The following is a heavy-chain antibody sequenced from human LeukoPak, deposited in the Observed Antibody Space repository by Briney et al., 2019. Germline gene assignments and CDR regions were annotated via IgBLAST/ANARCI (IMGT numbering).Heavy chain of an antibody. V-gene: IGHV4-61*02. CDR1: GGSISSGSYY. CDR2: IYTSGST. D-gene: IGHD3-10*01. J-gene: IGHJ5*02. CDR3: ARTLWFGELLSWFDP. Sequence: PSQTLSLTCTVSGGSISSGSYYWSWIRQPAGKGLEWIGRIYTSGSTNYNPSLKSRVTISVDTSKNQFSLKLSSVTAAGTAVYYCARTLWFGELLSWFDPWGQGTLVTVSS.